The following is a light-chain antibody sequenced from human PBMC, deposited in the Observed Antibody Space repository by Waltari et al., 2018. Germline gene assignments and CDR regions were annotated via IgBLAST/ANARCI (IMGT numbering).Light chain of an antibody. Sequence: SYELTQLPPVSVSPGQTARITCPGDALPDQNAFWYQQKPGQAPVLVIYKDTERPSGIPERFSGSSSRTTVTLTISGVQAEDEADYYCQSADSSGSLFGGGTKLTVL. CDR3: QSADSSGSL. J-gene: IGLJ2*01. CDR1: ALPDQN. V-gene: IGLV3-25*03. CDR2: KDT.